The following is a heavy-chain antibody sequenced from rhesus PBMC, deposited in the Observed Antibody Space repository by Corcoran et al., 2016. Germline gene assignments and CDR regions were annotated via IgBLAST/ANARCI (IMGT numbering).Heavy chain of an antibody. CDR3: ARGAHYEDDYGYYYAYYGLDS. CDR2: VCGSRGST. Sequence: QVQLQESGPGLVPPSETLSLTCAVSVGSFSIFWVGWFHQPPGQGLAGLGSVCGSRGSTESNPSLTSRAPISTDTPTNQFSLKLSSVSAADTAVYYCARGAHYEDDYGYYYAYYGLDSWGQGVVVTVSS. CDR1: VGSFSIFW. J-gene: IGHJ6*01. V-gene: IGHV4-160*01. D-gene: IGHD3-9*01.